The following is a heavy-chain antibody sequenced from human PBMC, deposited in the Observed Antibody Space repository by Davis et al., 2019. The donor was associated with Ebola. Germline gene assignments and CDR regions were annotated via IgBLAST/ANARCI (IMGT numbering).Heavy chain of an antibody. J-gene: IGHJ4*02. CDR2: ISRSSSNI. D-gene: IGHD1/OR15-1a*01. CDR3: AREMDWNIRDDY. V-gene: IGHV3-21*01. Sequence: PGGSLRLSCAASGFAFSSYSMNWVRQAPGKGLEWVSSISRSSSNIFYADSVKGRFTISRDNAKDSLYLEMNSLRAEDTAVYYCAREMDWNIRDDYWGQGTLVTVSS. CDR1: GFAFSSYS.